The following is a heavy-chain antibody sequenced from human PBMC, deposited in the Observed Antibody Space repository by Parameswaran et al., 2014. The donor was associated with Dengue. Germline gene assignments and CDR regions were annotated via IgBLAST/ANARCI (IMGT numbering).Heavy chain of an antibody. CDR3: ARSEIYYDSSGYQNWFDP. V-gene: IGHV4-39*01. CDR2: IYYSGST. Sequence: PGKGLEWIGSIYYSGSTYYNPSLKSRVTISVDTSKNQFSLKLSSVTAADTAVYYCARSEIYYDSSGYQNWFDPWGQGTLVTVSS. J-gene: IGHJ5*02. D-gene: IGHD3-22*01.